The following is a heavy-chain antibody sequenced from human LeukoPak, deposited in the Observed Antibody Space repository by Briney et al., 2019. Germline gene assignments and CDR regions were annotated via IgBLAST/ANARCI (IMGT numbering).Heavy chain of an antibody. Sequence: ASVKVSCKASGYTFTSYGISWVRQDPGQGLEWMGWIRIDNGNTKYAQKLQGRVTMTTDTSTSTAYMELRSLTSDDTAVYYCARDWGYSVDYWGQGTLVTVSS. CDR2: IRIDNGNT. CDR1: GYTFTSYG. V-gene: IGHV1-18*01. D-gene: IGHD4-11*01. CDR3: ARDWGYSVDY. J-gene: IGHJ4*02.